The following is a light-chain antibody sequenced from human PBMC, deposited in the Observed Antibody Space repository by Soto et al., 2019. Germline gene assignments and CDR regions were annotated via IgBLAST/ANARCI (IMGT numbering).Light chain of an antibody. CDR3: QQYGSAPWT. CDR1: QSVSSSY. V-gene: IGKV3-20*01. CDR2: GAS. Sequence: EIVLTQSPGTLSLSPGERATLSCRASQSVSSSYLAWYQQKPGQAPRLLIYGASSRATGIPDRFSGSGSGTDFTRTISRLEPEDFAVYYCQQYGSAPWTFGQGTQVEIE. J-gene: IGKJ1*01.